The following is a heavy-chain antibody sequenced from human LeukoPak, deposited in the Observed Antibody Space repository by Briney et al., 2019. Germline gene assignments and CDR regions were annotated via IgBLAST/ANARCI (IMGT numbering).Heavy chain of an antibody. J-gene: IGHJ4*02. CDR3: ARVPGYSYVAYFDY. Sequence: SETLSLTCAVYGGSFSGYYWSWIRQPPGKGLEWIGEINHSGSTNYNPSLKSRVTISVDTSKNQFSLKLSSVTAADTAVYYCARVPGYSYVAYFDYWGQGTLVTVSS. V-gene: IGHV4-34*01. D-gene: IGHD5-18*01. CDR2: INHSGST. CDR1: GGSFSGYY.